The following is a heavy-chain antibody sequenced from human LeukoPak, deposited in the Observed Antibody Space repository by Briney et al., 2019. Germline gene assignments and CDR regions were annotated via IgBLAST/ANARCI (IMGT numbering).Heavy chain of an antibody. Sequence: SETLSLTCAVSGGSFSGYYWSWIRQPPGKGLEWIGEINHSGSTNYNPSLKSRVTISVDTSKNQFSLKLSSVTAADTAVYYCASSATDFIPYSSSWYPNYYYYGMDVWGQGTTVTVSS. CDR3: ASSATDFIPYSSSWYPNYYYYGMDV. J-gene: IGHJ6*02. V-gene: IGHV4-34*01. CDR1: GGSFSGYY. CDR2: INHSGST. D-gene: IGHD6-13*01.